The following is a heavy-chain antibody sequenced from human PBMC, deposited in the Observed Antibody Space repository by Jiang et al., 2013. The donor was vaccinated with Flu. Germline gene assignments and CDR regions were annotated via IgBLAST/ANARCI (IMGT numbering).Heavy chain of an antibody. CDR1: GGSISSYY. CDR2: IYTSGST. Sequence: SLTCTVSGGSISSYYWSWIRQPAGKGLEWIGRIYTSGSTNYNPSLKSRVTMSVDTSKNQFSLKLSSVTAADTAVYYCARADIVVVPARPCSNTIRVTVVDVVGPKGPRSPSP. V-gene: IGHV4-4*07. D-gene: IGHD2-2*01. J-gene: IGHJ6*02. CDR3: ARADIVVVPARPCSNTIRVTVVDV.